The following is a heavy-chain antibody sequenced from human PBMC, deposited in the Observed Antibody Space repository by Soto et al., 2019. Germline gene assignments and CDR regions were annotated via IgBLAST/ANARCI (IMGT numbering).Heavy chain of an antibody. J-gene: IGHJ4*02. V-gene: IGHV3-48*02. CDR1: GFTFSSYS. CDR3: ARDLRFGELPARFDY. Sequence: GGSLRLSCAASGFTFSSYSMNWVRQAPGKGLEWVSYISSSSSTIYYADFVKGRFTISRDNAKNSLYLQMNSLGDEDTAVYYCARDLRFGELPARFDYWGQGTLVTVSS. D-gene: IGHD3-10*01. CDR2: ISSSSSTI.